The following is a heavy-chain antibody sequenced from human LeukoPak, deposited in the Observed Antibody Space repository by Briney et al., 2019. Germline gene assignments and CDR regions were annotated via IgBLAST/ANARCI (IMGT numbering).Heavy chain of an antibody. D-gene: IGHD6-13*01. J-gene: IGHJ4*02. CDR1: GGSISSYY. CDR2: FYYSGST. V-gene: IGHV4-59*01. CDR3: AGSFGSNWSVDY. Sequence: SETLSLTCTVSGGSISSYYWSWIRQPPGKGLEWIGYFYYSGSTNYNPSLKRRVTISLDTSNNQFSLMLSSVTAADTAVYYCAGSFGSNWSVDYWGQGTLVTVSS.